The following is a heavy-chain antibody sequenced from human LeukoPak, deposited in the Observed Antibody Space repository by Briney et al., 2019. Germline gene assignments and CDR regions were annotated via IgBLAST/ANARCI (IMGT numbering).Heavy chain of an antibody. J-gene: IGHJ4*02. CDR1: GGIFSSYA. V-gene: IGHV1-69*04. Sequence: SVKVSCKASGGIFSSYAISWVRQAPGQGLEWMGRIIPILGIANYAQKFQGRVTITADKSTSTAYMDLSSLRSEDTAVYYCARDLPPYYFDYWGQGTLITVSS. CDR3: ARDLPPYYFDY. CDR2: IIPILGIA.